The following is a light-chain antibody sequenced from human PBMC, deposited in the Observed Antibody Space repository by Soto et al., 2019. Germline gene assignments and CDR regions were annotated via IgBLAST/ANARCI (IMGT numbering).Light chain of an antibody. CDR3: QSYENSRTGFYV. CDR1: SSDIGAGFD. Sequence: QSILTQPPSVSGAPGQRVTISCSGSSSDIGAGFDVHWYQHLPGTAPKLLIYGNTNRPSGVPGRFSGSKSGTSDSLVISGLQAEDEADYYCQSYENSRTGFYVFGTGTKAHR. CDR2: GNT. J-gene: IGLJ1*01. V-gene: IGLV1-40*01.